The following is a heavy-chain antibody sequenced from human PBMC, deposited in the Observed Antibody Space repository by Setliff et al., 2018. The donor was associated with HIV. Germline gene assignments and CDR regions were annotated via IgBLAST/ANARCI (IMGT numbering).Heavy chain of an antibody. Sequence: PGESLKISCRGSGYTFTNYWIGWVRQMPGRGLEWMGIIYPGDSDTRYSPSFEGQVTMSADKSINTAYLQWSNLKASDSAMYYCARTSGARTTDYWGQGTLVTVSS. J-gene: IGHJ4*02. CDR2: IYPGDSDT. CDR3: ARTSGARTTDY. D-gene: IGHD1-26*01. V-gene: IGHV5-51*01. CDR1: GYTFTNYW.